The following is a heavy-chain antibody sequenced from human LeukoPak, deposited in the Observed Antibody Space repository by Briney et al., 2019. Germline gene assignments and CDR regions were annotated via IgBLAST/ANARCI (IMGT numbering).Heavy chain of an antibody. Sequence: SETLSLTCTVSGVSISSHYWSWIRQPPGKGLEWIGYIYYSGSTNYYPSLKIRVNISVDTSKNQFSLKLSSVTAADTAVYYCARETLPFLVDWGQGTLVTVSS. CDR3: ARETLPFLVD. V-gene: IGHV4-59*11. D-gene: IGHD2-15*01. CDR1: GVSISSHY. J-gene: IGHJ4*02. CDR2: IYYSGST.